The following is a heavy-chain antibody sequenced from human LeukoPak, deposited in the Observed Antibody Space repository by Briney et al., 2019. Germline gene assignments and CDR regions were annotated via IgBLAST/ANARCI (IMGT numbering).Heavy chain of an antibody. Sequence: SETLSLTCAVYGGSFSGYYWSWIRQPPGKGLEWIGEINHRGSTNYNPSLKGRVTISVDTSKNQFSLKLSSVTAADTAVYYCARGLWFGELSDYYGMDVWGQGTTVTVSS. CDR2: INHRGST. J-gene: IGHJ6*02. D-gene: IGHD3-10*01. V-gene: IGHV4-34*01. CDR3: ARGLWFGELSDYYGMDV. CDR1: GGSFSGYY.